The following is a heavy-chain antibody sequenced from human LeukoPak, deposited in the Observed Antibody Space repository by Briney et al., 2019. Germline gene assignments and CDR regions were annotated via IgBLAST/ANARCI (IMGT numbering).Heavy chain of an antibody. CDR1: GFTFSSYE. Sequence: GGSLRLSCAASGFTFSSYEMNWVRQAPGKGLEWGSSISSSSSHIHYTDSVKGRFTISRDNTKKSLYLQMNSLRAEDTAVYYCARDRYDRSGYYDYWGQGTLVTVSS. CDR2: ISSSSSHI. D-gene: IGHD3-22*01. CDR3: ARDRYDRSGYYDY. V-gene: IGHV3-21*01. J-gene: IGHJ4*02.